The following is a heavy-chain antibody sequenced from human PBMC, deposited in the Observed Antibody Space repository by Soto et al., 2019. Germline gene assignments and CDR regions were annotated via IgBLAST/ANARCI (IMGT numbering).Heavy chain of an antibody. V-gene: IGHV3-30*03. Sequence: QVQLVESGGDVVQPGSSLRLSCAASGFTFSNFGMHWVRQAPGKGLEWVAYISYDAANKYYADSVRGRFTISRDNSENTLNLQMDSLSGADSALYFCASGTAFDHWGQGTPVSVSS. CDR3: ASGTAFDH. CDR2: ISYDAANK. D-gene: IGHD2-21*02. J-gene: IGHJ4*02. CDR1: GFTFSNFG.